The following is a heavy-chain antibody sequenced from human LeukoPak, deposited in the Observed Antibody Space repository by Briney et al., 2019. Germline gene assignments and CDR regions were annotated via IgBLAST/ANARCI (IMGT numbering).Heavy chain of an antibody. V-gene: IGHV4-61*02. J-gene: IGHJ6*03. CDR1: GGSISSSSYY. CDR3: ARSPNYYYYYYYMDV. CDR2: IYTSGST. Sequence: SETLSLTCTVSGGSISSSSYYWSWIRQPAGKRLEWIGRIYTSGSTNYNPSLKSRVTISVDTSKNQFSLKLSSVTAADTAVYYCARSPNYYYYYYYMDVWGKGTTVTISS. D-gene: IGHD1-7*01.